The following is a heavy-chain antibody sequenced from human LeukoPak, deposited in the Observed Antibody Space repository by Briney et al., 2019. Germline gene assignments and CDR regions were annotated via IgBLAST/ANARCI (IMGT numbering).Heavy chain of an antibody. V-gene: IGHV4-59*01. CDR3: ARSTELWFGELLWGYFDY. Sequence: SETLSLTCTVSGGSISSYYWSWIRQPPGKGLEWIGYIYYSVSTNYNPSLKSRATISVDTSKNQFSLKLSSVTAADTAVYYCARSTELWFGELLWGYFDYWGQGTLVTVSS. CDR2: IYYSVST. J-gene: IGHJ4*02. CDR1: GGSISSYY. D-gene: IGHD3-10*01.